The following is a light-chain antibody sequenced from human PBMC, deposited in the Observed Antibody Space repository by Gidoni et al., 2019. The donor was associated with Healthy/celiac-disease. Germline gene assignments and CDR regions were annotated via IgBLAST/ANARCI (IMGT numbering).Light chain of an antibody. CDR2: WAS. CDR3: QQYYSTPPT. CDR1: QSVLYSSNNKNY. J-gene: IGKJ2*01. Sequence: DMGMTQSPDSLPVSLGERATINCKSSQSVLYSSNNKNYLAWYQQKPGQPPNLLMYWASTRESGVPDRCSGIRSGTDFTRTISSLQAEDVAVYSCQQYYSTPPTFXXXTKLEIK. V-gene: IGKV4-1*01.